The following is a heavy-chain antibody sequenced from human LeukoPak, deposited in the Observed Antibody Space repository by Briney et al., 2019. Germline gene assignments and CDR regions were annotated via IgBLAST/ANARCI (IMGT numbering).Heavy chain of an antibody. D-gene: IGHD3-3*01. CDR1: GGSFSGYY. CDR3: ARVCSIFGVVIIPANWFDP. CDR2: INHSGST. V-gene: IGHV4-34*01. Sequence: SETLSLTCAVYGGSFSGYYWSWIRQPPGKGLEWIGEINHSGSTNYNPSLKSRVTTSVDTSKNQFSLKLSSVTAADTAVYCCARVCSIFGVVIIPANWFDPWGQGTLVTVSS. J-gene: IGHJ5*02.